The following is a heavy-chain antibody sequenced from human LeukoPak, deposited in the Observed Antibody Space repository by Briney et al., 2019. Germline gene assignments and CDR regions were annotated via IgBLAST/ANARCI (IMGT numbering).Heavy chain of an antibody. D-gene: IGHD2-15*01. CDR1: GSTLSSYE. J-gene: IGHJ3*02. CDR3: GRGGYCSGGTCYRFNAFDI. Sequence: GGSLRLSCATSGSTLSSYEMNWVRQAPGKGLEWVSYISPSGSAIYTDSVKGRFTISTDNAKNSLFLQMNSLRAEDTAVYYCGRGGYCSGGTCYRFNAFDIWGQGTTVTVSS. CDR2: ISPSGSAI. V-gene: IGHV3-48*03.